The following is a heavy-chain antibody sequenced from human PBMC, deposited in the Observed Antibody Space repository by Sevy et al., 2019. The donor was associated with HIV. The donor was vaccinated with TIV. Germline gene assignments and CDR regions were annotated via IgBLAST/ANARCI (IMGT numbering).Heavy chain of an antibody. D-gene: IGHD2-8*02. V-gene: IGHV1-69*13. CDR2: IIPIFGTA. Sequence: ASVKVSCKASGGTFSSYAISWVRQAPGQGLEWMGGIIPIFGTANYAQTFQGRVTITADESTSTAYMELSSLRSEDTAVYYCARENILVVYAPRPGWFDPWGQGTLVTVSS. CDR1: GGTFSSYA. J-gene: IGHJ5*02. CDR3: ARENILVVYAPRPGWFDP.